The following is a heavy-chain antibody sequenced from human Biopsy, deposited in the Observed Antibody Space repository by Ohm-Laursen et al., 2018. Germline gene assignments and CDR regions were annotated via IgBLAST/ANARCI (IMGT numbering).Heavy chain of an antibody. J-gene: IGHJ4*02. CDR2: ISSSSESI. D-gene: IGHD4-23*01. CDR1: GFTFSNFN. CDR3: ATDDYSGDSAY. Sequence: SLRLSCAASGFTFSNFNMNWFRQAPGEGLEWVSYISSSSESIYYADSVRGRFTVSRDNAQNLMYLQMNSLRADDTAVYYCATDDYSGDSAYWGQGTLVTVSS. V-gene: IGHV3-48*01.